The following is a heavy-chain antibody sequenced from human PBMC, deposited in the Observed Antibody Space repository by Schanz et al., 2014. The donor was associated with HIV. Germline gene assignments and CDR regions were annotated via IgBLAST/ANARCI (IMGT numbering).Heavy chain of an antibody. V-gene: IGHV3-30*03. J-gene: IGHJ4*02. CDR2: ISYDGSKK. Sequence: QVQLLESGGGLVQPGRSLKLSCAASGFNFRSSVMHWVRQAPGKGLECVAVISYDGSKKYYADSVKGRFTISRDNSKNTLFLQMNSLRAEDTAFYYCATAHYESNIPYFWGQGTLVTVSS. CDR3: ATAHYESNIPYF. CDR1: GFNFRSSV. D-gene: IGHD3-22*01.